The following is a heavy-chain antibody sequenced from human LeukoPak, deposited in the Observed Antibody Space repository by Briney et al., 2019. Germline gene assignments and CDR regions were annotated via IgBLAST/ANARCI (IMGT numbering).Heavy chain of an antibody. CDR1: GFTFSSYA. Sequence: GRSLRLSCAASGFTFSSYAMHWVRQAPGKGLEWVAVISYDGSNKYYADSVKGRFTISRDNSKNTLYLQMNSLRAEDTAVYYCARDPNYYDSSGYYFGVDYWGQGTLVTVSS. D-gene: IGHD3-22*01. CDR3: ARDPNYYDSSGYYFGVDY. CDR2: ISYDGSNK. J-gene: IGHJ4*02. V-gene: IGHV3-30-3*01.